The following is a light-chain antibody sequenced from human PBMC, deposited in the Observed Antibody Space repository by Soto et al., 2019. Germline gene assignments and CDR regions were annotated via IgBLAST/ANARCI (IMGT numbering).Light chain of an antibody. V-gene: IGLV2-14*01. Sequence: QSALTQPASVSGSPGQSITISCTGTSSDVGGYNYVSWYQQHPGKAPKLMIYDVSNRPSGVSNRFSGSKSGNTASLTISGLQGEDEADYYCISYTSSSTLVVFGGGTKLTVL. CDR2: DVS. CDR3: ISYTSSSTLVV. J-gene: IGLJ2*01. CDR1: SSDVGGYNY.